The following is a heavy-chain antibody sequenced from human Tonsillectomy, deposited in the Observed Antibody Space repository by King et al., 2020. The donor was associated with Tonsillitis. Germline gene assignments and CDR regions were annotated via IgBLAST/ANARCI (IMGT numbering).Heavy chain of an antibody. D-gene: IGHD1-26*01. J-gene: IGHJ5*02. CDR1: GFTFTKYG. V-gene: IGHV3-30*03. CDR2: ISNDGTNK. CDR3: AREVGVSPEWFDP. Sequence: VQLVESGGGVVQPGTSLRLSCAASGFTFTKYGMHWVRQAPGKGLDWVAAISNDGTNKYYADPVKGRFAISRDNSRNTLYLQLNNLRAEDTGLYYCAREVGVSPEWFDPWGQGTLVAVSS.